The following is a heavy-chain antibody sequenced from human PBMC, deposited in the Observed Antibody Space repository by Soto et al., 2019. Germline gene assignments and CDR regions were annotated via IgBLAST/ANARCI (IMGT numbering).Heavy chain of an antibody. CDR3: VRRSTEDAFDI. CDR2: IYEGGNT. V-gene: IGHV4-30-2*01. Sequence: QLQLQESGSGLVKPSQTLSLTCAVSGGSIISGGYSWRWIRQPPGKGLQWIGHIYEGGNTYYTPSLESRVAISTDKSKHRFSLRLSSVTAAGTAVYYCVRRSTEDAFDIWGQGTMVTVSP. J-gene: IGHJ3*02. CDR1: GGSIISGGYS.